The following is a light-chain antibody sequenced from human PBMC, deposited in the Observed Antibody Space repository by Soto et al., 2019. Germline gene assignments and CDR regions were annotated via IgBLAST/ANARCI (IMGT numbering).Light chain of an antibody. J-gene: IGKJ1*01. Sequence: DIQMTQSPSSLSASVGDRVTITCRASQSISNYLAWYQQKPGKVPKLLIYAASTLQSGVPSRFSGSGSGTDFTLPISSLQPEDVATYYCQKYNSGPWTFGQGTKVEIK. V-gene: IGKV1-27*01. CDR2: AAS. CDR1: QSISNY. CDR3: QKYNSGPWT.